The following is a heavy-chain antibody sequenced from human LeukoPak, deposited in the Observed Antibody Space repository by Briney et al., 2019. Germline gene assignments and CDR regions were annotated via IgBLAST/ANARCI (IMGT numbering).Heavy chain of an antibody. CDR1: GFTFDDYA. CDR3: VRGEWLRSLYFQH. J-gene: IGHJ1*01. D-gene: IGHD5-12*01. Sequence: PGRSLRLSCAASGFTFDDYAMHWVRQAPGKGLEWVSGISWNSGSIGYADSVKGRFTISRDNAKNSLYLQMNSLRAEDTAVYYCVRGEWLRSLYFQHWGQGTLVSDCS. V-gene: IGHV3-9*01. CDR2: ISWNSGSI.